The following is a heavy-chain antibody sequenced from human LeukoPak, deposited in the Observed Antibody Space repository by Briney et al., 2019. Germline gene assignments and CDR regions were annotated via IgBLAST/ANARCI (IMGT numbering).Heavy chain of an antibody. J-gene: IGHJ3*02. CDR3: ARDRRKRITMIVVDGGGAFDI. V-gene: IGHV1-18*01. CDR2: ISVYNGNT. D-gene: IGHD3-22*01. CDR1: GYTFTSYG. Sequence: ATVKVSCKASGYTFTSYGISWVRQAPGQGLEWMGWISVYNGNTNYAQKLQGRVTITTDESTSTAYMELSSLRSEDTAVYYCARDRRKRITMIVVDGGGAFDIWGQGTMVTVSS.